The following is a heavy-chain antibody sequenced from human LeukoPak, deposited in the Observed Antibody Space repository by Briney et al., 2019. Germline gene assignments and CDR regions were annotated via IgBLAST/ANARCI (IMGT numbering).Heavy chain of an antibody. D-gene: IGHD6-19*01. Sequence: SETLSLTCAVYGGSFSGYYWSWIRQPPGKGLEWIGEINHSGSTNYNPSLKSRVTISVDTSKNQFSLKLSSVTAADTAVYYCARVWWLVGRVRFDYRGQGTLVTVSS. V-gene: IGHV4-34*01. CDR3: ARVWWLVGRVRFDY. CDR2: INHSGST. J-gene: IGHJ4*02. CDR1: GGSFSGYY.